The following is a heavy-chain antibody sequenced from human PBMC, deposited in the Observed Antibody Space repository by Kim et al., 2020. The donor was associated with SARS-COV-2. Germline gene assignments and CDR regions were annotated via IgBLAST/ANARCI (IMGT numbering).Heavy chain of an antibody. J-gene: IGHJ5*02. D-gene: IGHD3-9*01. V-gene: IGHV3-23*01. CDR3: AKALLRYFDWLLS. Sequence: YADSVKGRFTISRDNSKNTLYLQMNSLRAEDTAVYYCAKALLRYFDWLLSWGQGTLVTVSS.